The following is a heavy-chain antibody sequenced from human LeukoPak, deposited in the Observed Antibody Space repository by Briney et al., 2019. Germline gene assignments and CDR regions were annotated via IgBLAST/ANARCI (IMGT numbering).Heavy chain of an antibody. CDR3: ARRDQVVAARRDAFDI. CDR2: IYHSGST. D-gene: IGHD2-15*01. CDR1: GGSISSSSL. Sequence: SENLFLTSPVSGGSISSSSLWRWVRRPPGEGLGWGGEIYHSGSTNYNPSLKSRVTISVDKSKNQFSLKLSSVTAADTAVYYCARRDQVVAARRDAFDIWGQGTMVTVSS. V-gene: IGHV4-4*02. J-gene: IGHJ3*02.